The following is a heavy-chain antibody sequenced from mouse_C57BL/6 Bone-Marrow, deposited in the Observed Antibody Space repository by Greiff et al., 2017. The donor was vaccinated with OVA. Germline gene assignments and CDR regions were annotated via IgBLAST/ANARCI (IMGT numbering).Heavy chain of an antibody. CDR1: GYTFTSYW. CDR2: IHPNSGST. D-gene: IGHD1-1*01. CDR3: ARSLYYYGSSEAFDD. J-gene: IGHJ2*01. Sequence: QVQLQQPGAELVKPGASVKLSCKASGYTFTSYWMHWVKQRPGQGLEWIGMIHPNSGSTNYNEKFKSKATLTVDKSSSTAYMQLSSLTSEDSAVYYCARSLYYYGSSEAFDDWGQGTTLTVSS. V-gene: IGHV1-64*01.